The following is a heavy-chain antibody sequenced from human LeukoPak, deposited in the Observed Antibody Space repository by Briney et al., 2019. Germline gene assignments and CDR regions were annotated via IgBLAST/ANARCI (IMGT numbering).Heavy chain of an antibody. V-gene: IGHV3-23*01. CDR2: ISGSGGST. D-gene: IGHD3-22*01. J-gene: IGHJ4*02. CDR3: ARGSGYFLDFDY. CDR1: GFTFSSYA. Sequence: PGGSLRLSCAASGFTFSSYAMSWVRQAPGKRLEWVSAISGSGGSTYYADSVKGRFTISRDSSKNTLYLQMNSLRAEDTAVYYCARGSGYFLDFDYWGQGTLVTVSS.